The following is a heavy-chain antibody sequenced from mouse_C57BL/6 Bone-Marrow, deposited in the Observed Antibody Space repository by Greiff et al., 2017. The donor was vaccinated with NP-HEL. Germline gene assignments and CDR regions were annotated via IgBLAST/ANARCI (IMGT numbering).Heavy chain of an antibody. CDR2: IWSGGST. D-gene: IGHD2-3*01. J-gene: IGHJ4*01. V-gene: IGHV2-2*01. CDR3: ARTYDGYNFLYYYAMDY. Sequence: VQRVESGPGLVQPSQSLSITCTVSGFSLTSYGVHWVRQSPGKGLEWLGVIWSGGSTDYNAAFISRLSISKDNSKSQVFFKMNSLQAEDTAIYYCARTYDGYNFLYYYAMDYWGQGTAVTVSS. CDR1: GFSLTSYG.